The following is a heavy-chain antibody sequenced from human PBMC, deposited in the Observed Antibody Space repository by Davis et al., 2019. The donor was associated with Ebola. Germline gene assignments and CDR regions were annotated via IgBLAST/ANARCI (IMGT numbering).Heavy chain of an antibody. CDR1: GFTFSNYW. J-gene: IGHJ4*02. D-gene: IGHD2-21*01. CDR3: ATYYHGHGGGGYSLNC. Sequence: PGGSLRLSCSASGFTFSNYWMSWVRQAPGKGLEWVANINQAGSEKNYVDSVEGRFTISRDNAKNSLYLHMNSLRPDDTSVYYCATYYHGHGGGGYSLNCWGQGSLVTVSS. V-gene: IGHV3-7*01. CDR2: INQAGSEK.